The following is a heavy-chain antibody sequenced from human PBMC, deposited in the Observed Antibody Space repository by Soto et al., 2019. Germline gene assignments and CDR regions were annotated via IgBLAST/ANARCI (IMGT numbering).Heavy chain of an antibody. CDR3: GRNIGKCSGGTCSDY. V-gene: IGHV1-3*01. D-gene: IGHD2-15*01. CDR2: IDAGNGNA. J-gene: IGHJ4*02. CDR1: GYTFTRYA. Sequence: ASVKVSCKASGYTFTRYAIYWVRQAPGQRLEYMGRIDAGNGNAQYSQKYQGRVTITRDTSASTAYMEMTSLTSEDTAVYYCGRNIGKCSGGTCSDYWGQGTLVTVSS.